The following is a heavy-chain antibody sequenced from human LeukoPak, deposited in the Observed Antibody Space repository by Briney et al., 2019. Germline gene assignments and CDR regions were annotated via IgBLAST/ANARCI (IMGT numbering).Heavy chain of an antibody. CDR3: ARRVAVRPVYGFGI. V-gene: IGHV4-59*01. CDR2: IYHSGAT. J-gene: IGHJ3*02. D-gene: IGHD6-6*01. Sequence: SETLSLTCTVPGGSISSYYWTWIRQPPGKGLEWIGYIYHSGATNYNPSLKSRVTISVDTSKNQFSLKLSAVTAADTAIYYCARRVAVRPVYGFGIWGQGTMVTVSS. CDR1: GGSISSYY.